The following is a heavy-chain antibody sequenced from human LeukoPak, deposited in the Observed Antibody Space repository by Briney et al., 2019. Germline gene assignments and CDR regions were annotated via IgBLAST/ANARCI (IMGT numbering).Heavy chain of an antibody. Sequence: PGGSLRLSCAASGFIFDDDAMQAGSRSPGRGLGCGSGISWNSGSIGYADSVKGRLTISRDNAKNSLYLQMNSLRAEDMALYYCAKDKAAEKYYYMDVWGKGTTVTVSS. CDR2: ISWNSGSI. CDR3: AKDKAAEKYYYMDV. CDR1: GFIFDDDA. D-gene: IGHD6-13*01. J-gene: IGHJ6*03. V-gene: IGHV3-9*03.